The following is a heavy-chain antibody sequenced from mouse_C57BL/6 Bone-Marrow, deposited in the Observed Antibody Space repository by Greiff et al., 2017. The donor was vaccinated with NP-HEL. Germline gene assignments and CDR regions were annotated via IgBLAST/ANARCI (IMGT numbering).Heavy chain of an antibody. CDR3: ARRGNYFDY. Sequence: EVHLVESGGGLVQPGGSLKLSCAASGFTFSDYYMYWVRQTPEKRLEWVAYISNGGGSTYYPDTVKGRFTISRDNAKNTLYLQMSRLKSEDTAMYYCARRGNYFDYWGQGTTLTVSS. CDR2: ISNGGGST. V-gene: IGHV5-12*01. J-gene: IGHJ2*01. CDR1: GFTFSDYY.